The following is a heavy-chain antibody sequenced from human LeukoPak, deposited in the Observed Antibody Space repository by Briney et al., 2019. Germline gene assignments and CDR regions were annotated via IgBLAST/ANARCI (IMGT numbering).Heavy chain of an antibody. J-gene: IGHJ4*02. D-gene: IGHD6-13*01. CDR1: GASFSDYY. CDR3: ARETAAAGRGGFDY. V-gene: IGHV4-34*01. CDR2: INHRGST. Sequence: PSETLSLTCAVYGASFSDYYWSWIRQPPGKGLEWIGEINHRGSTIYNPSLKSRVTISVDTSQNHFSLKLTPVTAADTAVYYCARETAAAGRGGFDYWGQGTLATVSS.